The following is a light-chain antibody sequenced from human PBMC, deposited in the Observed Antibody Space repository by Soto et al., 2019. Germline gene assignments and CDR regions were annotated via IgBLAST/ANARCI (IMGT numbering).Light chain of an antibody. J-gene: IGKJ3*01. CDR2: GAS. CDR3: QQYKNWPLT. Sequence: EIVMTQSPATLSVSPGERATLSCRASQSVSGNLAWYQQKPGQAPRLLIYGASTRATGIPARFSGSGSGTEFTLTVSSLQSEDFAVYYCQQYKNWPLTFGPGTKVDFK. CDR1: QSVSGN. V-gene: IGKV3-15*01.